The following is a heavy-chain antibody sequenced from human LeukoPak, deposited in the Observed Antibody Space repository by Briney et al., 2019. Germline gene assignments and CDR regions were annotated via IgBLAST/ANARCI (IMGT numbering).Heavy chain of an antibody. CDR2: ISSSSYI. Sequence: GGSLRLSCAASGFTFSSYSMNWVRQAPGKGLEWVSSISSSSYIYYADSVKGRFTISRDNAKNSLYLQMNSLRAEDTAVYYCAREYCSGGSCYALACYYYYGMDVWGQGTTVTVSS. CDR3: AREYCSGGSCYALACYYYYGMDV. CDR1: GFTFSSYS. J-gene: IGHJ6*02. D-gene: IGHD2-15*01. V-gene: IGHV3-21*01.